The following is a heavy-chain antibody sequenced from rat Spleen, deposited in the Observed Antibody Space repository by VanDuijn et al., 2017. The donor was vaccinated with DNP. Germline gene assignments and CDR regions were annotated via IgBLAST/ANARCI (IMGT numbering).Heavy chain of an antibody. V-gene: IGHV5-20*01. CDR2: ISYDGGST. CDR3: TTFDYGIF. Sequence: EVQLVESGGGLVQPGRSMKLSCAASGFTFSDYGMAWVLQAPTKGLEWVASISYDGGSTYYRDSVKGRFTVSRDDAEGTLYLQMDSLRSEDTATYYCTTFDYGIFWGPGTMVTVSS. CDR1: GFTFSDYG. D-gene: IGHD1-11*01. J-gene: IGHJ1*01.